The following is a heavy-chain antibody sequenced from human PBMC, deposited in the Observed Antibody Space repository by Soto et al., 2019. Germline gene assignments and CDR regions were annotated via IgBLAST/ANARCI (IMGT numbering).Heavy chain of an antibody. Sequence: SVKVSCKASGGTFSSYAISWVRQAPGQGLEWMGGIIPIFGTANYAQKFQGRVTITADESTSTAYMELSSLRSEDTAVYYCARADSSGSYDYYYDGMDVWGQGTTVTVSS. V-gene: IGHV1-69*13. D-gene: IGHD3-22*01. CDR3: ARADSSGSYDYYYDGMDV. CDR2: IIPIFGTA. J-gene: IGHJ6*02. CDR1: GGTFSSYA.